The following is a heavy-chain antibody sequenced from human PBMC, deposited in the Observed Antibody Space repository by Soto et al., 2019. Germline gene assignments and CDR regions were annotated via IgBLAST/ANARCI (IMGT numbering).Heavy chain of an antibody. Sequence: ASVKVSCKASGYTFTGYYMHWVRQAPGQGLEWMGWINPNSGGTNYAQKFQGRVTMTRDTSISTAYMELSRLRSDDTAVYYCAKGSGDFWSGYYLRNNWFDPWGQGTLVTVSS. J-gene: IGHJ5*02. CDR1: GYTFTGYY. CDR3: AKGSGDFWSGYYLRNNWFDP. CDR2: INPNSGGT. D-gene: IGHD3-3*01. V-gene: IGHV1-2*02.